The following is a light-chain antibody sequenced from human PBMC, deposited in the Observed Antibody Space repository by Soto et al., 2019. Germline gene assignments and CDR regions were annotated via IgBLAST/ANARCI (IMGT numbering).Light chain of an antibody. Sequence: DIQMTQSPSTLSASVGDRVTISCRASQSISSWLAWYQQKTGKAPKLLIYDASSLESGVPSRFSGSGSRREVAHTISSLQAADFATYYCHQYNSYSTDTSGQGTKLEIK. CDR1: QSISSW. J-gene: IGKJ2*01. CDR3: HQYNSYSTDT. V-gene: IGKV1-5*01. CDR2: DAS.